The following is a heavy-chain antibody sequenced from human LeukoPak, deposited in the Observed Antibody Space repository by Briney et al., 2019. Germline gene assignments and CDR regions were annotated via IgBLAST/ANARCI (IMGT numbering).Heavy chain of an antibody. D-gene: IGHD2-15*01. J-gene: IGHJ4*02. V-gene: IGHV3-23*01. CDR3: AKGTSSSCYSAPNY. CDR1: GFTFSSYA. Sequence: GGSLRLSCAASGFTFSSYAVNWVRQAPGKGLEWVSAICSNDNNTYYANSVKGRSTISRDNSKNTLSLQLNSLRAEDTAVYYCAKGTSSSCYSAPNYWAQGTLVTVSS. CDR2: ICSNDNNT.